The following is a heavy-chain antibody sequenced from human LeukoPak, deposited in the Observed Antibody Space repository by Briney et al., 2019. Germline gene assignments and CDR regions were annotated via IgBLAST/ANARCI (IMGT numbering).Heavy chain of an antibody. J-gene: IGHJ3*02. CDR3: ARARYANAWYAFDI. CDR2: IYYSGNT. V-gene: IGHV4-39*07. D-gene: IGHD2-2*01. Sequence: SETLSLTCAVSGGSISSNIYYWGWVRQPPGKGLEWIGNIYYSGNTYYNPSLKSRVTISVDTSENQFSLKLTSVTAADTAVYYCARARYANAWYAFDIWGHGTMVTVSS. CDR1: GGSISSNIYY.